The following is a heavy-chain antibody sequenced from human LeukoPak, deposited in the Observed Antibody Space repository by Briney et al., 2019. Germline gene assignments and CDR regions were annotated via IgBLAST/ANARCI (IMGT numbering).Heavy chain of an antibody. V-gene: IGHV1-69*06. D-gene: IGHD2-2*01. Sequence: SVKVSCKASGGTFSSYAISWVRQAPGQGLEWMGGIIPIFGTANYAQKFQGRVTITADKSTSTAYMELSSLRSEDTAVYYCARDVGLGYCSSTSCYLIDYWGQGTLVTVSS. J-gene: IGHJ4*02. CDR1: GGTFSSYA. CDR3: ARDVGLGYCSSTSCYLIDY. CDR2: IIPIFGTA.